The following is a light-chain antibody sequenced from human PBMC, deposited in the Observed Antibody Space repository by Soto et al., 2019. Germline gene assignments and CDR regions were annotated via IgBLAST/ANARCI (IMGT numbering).Light chain of an antibody. J-gene: IGKJ1*01. CDR1: QSISSSY. CDR3: QQPDTSPST. V-gene: IGKV3-20*01. Sequence: EIVLTQSPGTLSLSPGERATLSCRASQSISSSYLAIAWYQQKPGQPPRLLIYGASSRATGIPDRFSGSGSATDFTLTISSLEPEDFAVYYCQQPDTSPSTFGQGTRVEIK. CDR2: GAS.